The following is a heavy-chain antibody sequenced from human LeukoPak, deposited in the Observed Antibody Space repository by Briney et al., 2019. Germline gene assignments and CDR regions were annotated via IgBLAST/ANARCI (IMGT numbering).Heavy chain of an antibody. CDR3: ARGYSNYPVY. CDR2: IYYSGST. V-gene: IGHV4-59*11. J-gene: IGHJ4*02. Sequence: SETLSLTCTVSGSSISSHYWSWIRQPPGKGLEWIGYIYYSGSTNYNLSLKSRVTISVETSKNQFSLKLSSVTAADTAVYYCARGYSNYPVYWGQGTLVTVSS. D-gene: IGHD4-11*01. CDR1: GSSISSHY.